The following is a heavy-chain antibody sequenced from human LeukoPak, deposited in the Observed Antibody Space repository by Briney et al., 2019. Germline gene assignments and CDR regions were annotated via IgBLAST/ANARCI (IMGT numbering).Heavy chain of an antibody. CDR1: GFTFSDYY. D-gene: IGHD5-12*01. Sequence: GGSLRLSCAASGFTFSDYYMSWIRQAPGKGLEWVSYISSSGSTIYYADSVKGRFTISRDNAKNSLYLQMNSLRAEDTAVYYCARESVDESGYDSSFYYYGMDVWAKGPRSPSP. CDR2: ISSSGSTI. CDR3: ARESVDESGYDSSFYYYGMDV. J-gene: IGHJ6*02. V-gene: IGHV3-11*04.